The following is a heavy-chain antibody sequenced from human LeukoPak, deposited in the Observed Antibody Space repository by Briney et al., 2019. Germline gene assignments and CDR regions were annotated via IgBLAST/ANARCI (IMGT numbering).Heavy chain of an antibody. CDR3: ASCSSWPTNWFDP. CDR1: GGSISSSSYY. J-gene: IGHJ5*02. V-gene: IGHV4-39*01. CDR2: IYYSGST. D-gene: IGHD6-13*01. Sequence: SETLSLTCTVSGGSISSSSYYWGWIRQPPGKGLEWIGSIYYSGSTYYNPSLKSRVTISVDTSKNQFSLKLSSVTAADTAVYYCASCSSWPTNWFDPWGQETLVTVSS.